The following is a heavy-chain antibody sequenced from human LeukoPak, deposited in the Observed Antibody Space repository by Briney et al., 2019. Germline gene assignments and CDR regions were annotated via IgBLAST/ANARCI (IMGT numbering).Heavy chain of an antibody. CDR2: ISDSGGST. Sequence: GGSLRLSCAASGLTFSSYAMSWVRQAPGKGLEWVSTISDSGGSTYYGDSVRGRFTISRDNSKNTLYLQMNSLRAEDTAVYYCAKVSRFAVVPAAMLDYWGQGIQVTVSS. J-gene: IGHJ4*02. D-gene: IGHD2-2*01. CDR1: GLTFSSYA. CDR3: AKVSRFAVVPAAMLDY. V-gene: IGHV3-23*01.